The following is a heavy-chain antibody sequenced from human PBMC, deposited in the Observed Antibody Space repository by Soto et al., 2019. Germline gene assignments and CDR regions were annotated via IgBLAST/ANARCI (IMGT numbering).Heavy chain of an antibody. CDR1: GFTFSDYY. CDR3: ARNRYSNYGYYYYGMDV. V-gene: IGHV3-11*01. Sequence: GGSLRLSCAASGFTFSDYYMSWIRQAPGKGLEWVSYISSSGSTIYYADSVKGRFTISRDNAKNSLYLQMNSLRAEDTAVYYCARNRYSNYGYYYYGMDVWGQGTTVTVSS. J-gene: IGHJ6*02. D-gene: IGHD4-4*01. CDR2: ISSSGSTI.